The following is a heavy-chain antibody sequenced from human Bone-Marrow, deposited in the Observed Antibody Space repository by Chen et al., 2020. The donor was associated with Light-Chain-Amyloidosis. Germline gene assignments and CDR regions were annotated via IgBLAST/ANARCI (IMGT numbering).Heavy chain of an antibody. Sequence: QGQLVQAGGGVVQPGRSLTASCVASKFMFRTHGMHWVRQAPGKGLEWVALIWYDGTTKVYGEAVKGRFTITRDKYNKTLCLQMTNRRAEDRAVYFCARDIQFGRGGAAFDLWGQGTHVSVSS. CDR2: IWYDGTTK. D-gene: IGHD3-16*01. CDR3: ARDIQFGRGGAAFDL. V-gene: IGHV3-33*08. J-gene: IGHJ5*02. CDR1: KFMFRTHG.